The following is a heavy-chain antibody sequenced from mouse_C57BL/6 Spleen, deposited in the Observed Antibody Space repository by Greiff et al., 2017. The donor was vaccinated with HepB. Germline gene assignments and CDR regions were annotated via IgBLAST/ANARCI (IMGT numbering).Heavy chain of an antibody. Sequence: VQLQESGPELVKPGASVKISCKASGYAFSSSWMNWVKQRPGKGLEWIGRIYPGDGDTNYNGKFKGKATLTADKSSSTAYMQLSSLTSEDSAVYFCARLITTGYAMDYWGQGTSVTVSS. CDR2: IYPGDGDT. CDR1: GYAFSSSW. J-gene: IGHJ4*01. D-gene: IGHD1-1*01. CDR3: ARLITTGYAMDY. V-gene: IGHV1-82*01.